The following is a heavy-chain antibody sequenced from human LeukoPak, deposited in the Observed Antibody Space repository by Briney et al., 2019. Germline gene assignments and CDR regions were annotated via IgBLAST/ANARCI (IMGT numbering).Heavy chain of an antibody. D-gene: IGHD4-23*01. Sequence: SSVKVSCKASGCTFSRYALTWVRQPPGQGREWMGGIIPIFDTTNYAQKFQGRVTITAEKSTSTAYMELSSLRSEDTAVYYCARASGNSLLVFDYWGQGTLVPVFS. V-gene: IGHV1-69*06. J-gene: IGHJ4*02. CDR1: GCTFSRYA. CDR3: ARASGNSLLVFDY. CDR2: IIPIFDTT.